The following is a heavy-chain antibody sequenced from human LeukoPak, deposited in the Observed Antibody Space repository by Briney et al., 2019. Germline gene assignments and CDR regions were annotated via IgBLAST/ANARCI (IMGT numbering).Heavy chain of an antibody. CDR1: GFSFSSYA. CDR2: ISGSGGNT. CDR3: AKDAVGYSYGWV. D-gene: IGHD5-18*01. Sequence: GGPLRLSCAASGFSFSSYAMSWVRQTPGKGLEWVSAISGSGGNTYYADSVKGRFTISRDNSRTTLYLQMNSLRAEDTAVYYCAKDAVGYSYGWVWGQGTLVTVSS. J-gene: IGHJ4*02. V-gene: IGHV3-23*01.